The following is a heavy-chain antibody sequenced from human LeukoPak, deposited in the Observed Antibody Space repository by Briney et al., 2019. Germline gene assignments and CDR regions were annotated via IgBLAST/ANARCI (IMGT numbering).Heavy chain of an antibody. D-gene: IGHD4-17*01. J-gene: IGHJ4*02. CDR3: ARQDMTTVTTLDY. V-gene: IGHV4-39*01. Sequence: PSETLSLTCTVSGGSISSSSYYWGWIRHPPGNGLEWIGSIYYSGSTYYNPSLKSRVTISVDTSKNQFSLKLSSVTAADTAVYYCARQDMTTVTTLDYWGQGTLVTVSS. CDR2: IYYSGST. CDR1: GGSISSSSYY.